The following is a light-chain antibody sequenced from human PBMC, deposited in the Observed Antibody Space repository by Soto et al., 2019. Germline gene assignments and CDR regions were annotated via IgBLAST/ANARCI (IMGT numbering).Light chain of an antibody. V-gene: IGKV1-5*01. CDR1: QSISSW. CDR2: DAS. Sequence: DIQMTQSPSTLSASVGDRVTITCRASQSISSWLAWYQQKPGKAPKLLIYDASSLESGAPSRFSGSGSGTEFTLTISSLQPDDFATYYCQQYNSYSIFGPGTKVDIK. CDR3: QQYNSYSI. J-gene: IGKJ3*01.